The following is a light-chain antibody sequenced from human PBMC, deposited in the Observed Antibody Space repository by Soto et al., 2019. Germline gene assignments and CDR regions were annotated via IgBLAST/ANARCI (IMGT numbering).Light chain of an antibody. CDR2: ADT. CDR1: SSNIGAGYG. V-gene: IGLV1-40*01. Sequence: QSVLTQPPSVSGAPGQRVTISCAGSSSNIGAGYGVYWYQQLPGTAPKLLIYADTYRPSGVPDRFSGSKSGTSASLAITGLLPEDEADYYCQSYDITRSGSRVFGGGTKVTVL. CDR3: QSYDITRSGSRV. J-gene: IGLJ3*02.